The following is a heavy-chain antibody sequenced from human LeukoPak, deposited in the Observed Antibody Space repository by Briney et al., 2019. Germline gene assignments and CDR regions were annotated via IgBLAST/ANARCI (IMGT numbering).Heavy chain of an antibody. V-gene: IGHV5-51*01. J-gene: IGHJ4*02. Sequence: KGGESLKISYKGSGYSFTSYWIGWVRQMPGKGLEWMGIIYPGDSDTRYSPPFQGQVTISADKSISTAYLQWSSLKASDTAMYYCARRGYYYDSSGYYYALDYWGQGTLVTVSS. CDR2: IYPGDSDT. D-gene: IGHD3-22*01. CDR3: ARRGYYYDSSGYYYALDY. CDR1: GYSFTSYW.